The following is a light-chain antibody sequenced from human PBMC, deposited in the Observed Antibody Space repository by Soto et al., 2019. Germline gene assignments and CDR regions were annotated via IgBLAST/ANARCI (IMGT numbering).Light chain of an antibody. CDR1: QDVKSW. CDR3: QQGINFPLT. Sequence: IQMTQSPSSVSASVGDRVTITCRASQDVKSWLAWYQQKPGKAPKLLINAASTLHTGVPSRFRGSGAGTEFNFTVSDVQPEDFATYYCQQGINFPLTFGGGTRVEIK. V-gene: IGKV1-12*01. CDR2: AAS. J-gene: IGKJ4*01.